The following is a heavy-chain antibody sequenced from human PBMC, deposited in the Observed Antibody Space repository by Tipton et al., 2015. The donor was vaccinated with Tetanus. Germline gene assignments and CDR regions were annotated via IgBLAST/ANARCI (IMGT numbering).Heavy chain of an antibody. Sequence: VQLVQSGAEAKKPGESLKISCRGSGYSFSSYWIAWVRQVPGKGLEWMGIFFPGDSESRYSPSFQGQVTMSGDNSIRTACLQWNSRRAPDSATYYCAKVSAPGTIATGNFDYWGQGTPVTVSS. D-gene: IGHD1-1*01. V-gene: IGHV5-51*01. J-gene: IGHJ4*02. CDR2: FFPGDSES. CDR3: AKVSAPGTIATGNFDY. CDR1: GYSFSSYW.